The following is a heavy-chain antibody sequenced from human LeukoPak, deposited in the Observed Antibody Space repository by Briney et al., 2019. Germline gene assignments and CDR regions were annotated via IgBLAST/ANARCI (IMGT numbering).Heavy chain of an antibody. D-gene: IGHD2-21*01. J-gene: IGHJ2*01. CDR1: GGTFSSYA. CDR3: ARGGEQYWYFDL. V-gene: IGHV1-46*01. Sequence: ASVKVSCKASGGTFSSYAISWVRQAPGQGLEWMGIINPSGGSTSYAQKFQGRVTMTRDTSTSTVYMELSSLRSEDTAVYYCARGGEQYWYFDLWGRGTLVTVSS. CDR2: INPSGGST.